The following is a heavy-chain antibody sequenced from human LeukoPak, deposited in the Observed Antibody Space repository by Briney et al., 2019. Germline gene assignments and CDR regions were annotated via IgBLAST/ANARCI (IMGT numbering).Heavy chain of an antibody. CDR1: GVTFSSYS. D-gene: IGHD6-6*01. Sequence: PGGSLRLSCAASGVTFSSYSMSWVRQAAGNGLEGVSSISSSSSVIYYADSVEGRFTISRDNAKNSLYLRMTSLRAEDTAVYYCARTLYSSSSVGWFDPWGQGTLVTVSS. J-gene: IGHJ5*02. CDR2: ISSSSSVI. CDR3: ARTLYSSSSVGWFDP. V-gene: IGHV3-21*01.